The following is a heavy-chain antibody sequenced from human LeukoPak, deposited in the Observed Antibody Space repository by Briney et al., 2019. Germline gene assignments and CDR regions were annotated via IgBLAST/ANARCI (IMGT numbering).Heavy chain of an antibody. J-gene: IGHJ4*02. CDR3: ARDVYCSSTSCPTTFDY. CDR2: ISSSSSTI. V-gene: IGHV3-48*04. CDR1: GFTFSSYS. Sequence: GGSLRLSCAASGFTFSSYSMNWVRQAPGKGLEWVSYISSSSSTIYYADSVKGRFTISRDNAKISLYLQMNSLRAEDTAVYYCARDVYCSSTSCPTTFDYWGQGTLVTVSS. D-gene: IGHD2-2*01.